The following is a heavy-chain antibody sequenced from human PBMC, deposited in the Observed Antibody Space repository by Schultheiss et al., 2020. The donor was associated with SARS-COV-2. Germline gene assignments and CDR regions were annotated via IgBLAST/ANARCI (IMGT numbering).Heavy chain of an antibody. CDR3: ARVTTGKYNWFDP. CDR2: INQDGSEK. Sequence: GGSLRLSCAASGFTFNDYWMSWVRQAPGKGLEWVANINQDGSEKKYLNSVKGRFTISRDNAKNSLYLQMNSLRAEDTAVYYCARVTTGKYNWFDPWGQGTLVTVSS. V-gene: IGHV3-7*01. J-gene: IGHJ5*02. D-gene: IGHD1-1*01. CDR1: GFTFNDYW.